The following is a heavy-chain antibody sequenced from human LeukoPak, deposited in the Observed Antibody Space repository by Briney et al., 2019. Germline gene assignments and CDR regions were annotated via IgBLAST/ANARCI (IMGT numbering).Heavy chain of an antibody. CDR2: IRSNSDGGTA. D-gene: IGHD5-24*01. V-gene: IGHV3-15*01. CDR3: TSATSVTTSWS. Sequence: GGSLRLSCAASGFTFRNIWMTWVRQAPGKGLEWVGRIRSNSDGGTADYAAPVKGRFTISRDDSKTTLYLQLNSLKAEDTAVYYCTSATSVTTSWSWGQGTLVTVSS. J-gene: IGHJ4*02. CDR1: GFTFRNIW.